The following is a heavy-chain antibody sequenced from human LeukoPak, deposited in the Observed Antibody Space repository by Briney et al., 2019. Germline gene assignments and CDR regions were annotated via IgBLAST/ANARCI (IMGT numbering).Heavy chain of an antibody. CDR2: ISSSGSTI. V-gene: IGHV3-11*01. D-gene: IGHD2-15*01. CDR1: GFTFSDYY. Sequence: GGSLRLSCAASGFTFSDYYMSWIRQAPGKGLEWVSYISSSGSTIYYADTLKGRFTISRDNAKNTLYLQMNSLRAEDTAVYYCARGGYCSGGSCSPHYYMDVWGKGTTVTISS. CDR3: ARGGYCSGGSCSPHYYMDV. J-gene: IGHJ6*03.